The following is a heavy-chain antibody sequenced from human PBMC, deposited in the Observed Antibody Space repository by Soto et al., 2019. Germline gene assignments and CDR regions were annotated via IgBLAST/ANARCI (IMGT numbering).Heavy chain of an antibody. CDR2: ISSSGSII. V-gene: IGHV3-11*01. CDR3: ALAGYDSNYYAVTPLSAGHF. D-gene: IGHD4-4*01. Sequence: QVQLVVSGGGLVKPGGSLRISCAASGFTFSDYYISWIRQAPGKGLECVSYISSSGSIIYYADSVKGRFTISRDNAKNSLYLQMDRLRAEDTAVYYCALAGYDSNYYAVTPLSAGHFWGQGTLVTVSS. J-gene: IGHJ4*02. CDR1: GFTFSDYY.